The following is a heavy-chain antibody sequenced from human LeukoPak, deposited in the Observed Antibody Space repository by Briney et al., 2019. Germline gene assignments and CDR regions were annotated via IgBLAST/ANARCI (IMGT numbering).Heavy chain of an antibody. J-gene: IGHJ4*02. CDR3: ARDRLSSGWYDY. CDR1: GASISSYY. V-gene: IGHV4-59*01. D-gene: IGHD6-19*01. CDR2: IYFGENT. Sequence: ETLSLTCTVSGASISSYYWSWIRPPPGKGREWIEYIYFGENTNYNPSLKSRVTISVDTSKNQFCQKLSSVTAAGTAVYYCARDRLSSGWYDYWGQGTLVTVSS.